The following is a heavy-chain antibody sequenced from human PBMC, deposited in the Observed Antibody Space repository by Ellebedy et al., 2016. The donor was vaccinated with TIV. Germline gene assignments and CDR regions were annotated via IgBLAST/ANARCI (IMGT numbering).Heavy chain of an antibody. D-gene: IGHD3-9*01. V-gene: IGHV4-59*01. CDR1: GGSIGSYF. CDR3: AREDYDVMTGFSSGMDV. Sequence: PSETLSLTCTVSGGSIGSYFWHWIRQPPGKGLEWLGYIHNSGNTYYSPSLRSRVTISLDMSKSQFSLRLSSVTAADTAVYYCAREDYDVMTGFSSGMDVWGQGTMVTVSS. J-gene: IGHJ6*02. CDR2: IHNSGNT.